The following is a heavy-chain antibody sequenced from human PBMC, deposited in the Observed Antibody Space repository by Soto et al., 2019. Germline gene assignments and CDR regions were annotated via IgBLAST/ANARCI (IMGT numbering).Heavy chain of an antibody. CDR3: AREGSYSAYNFAHGIQLWSFDF. CDR2: IFSSGST. D-gene: IGHD5-12*01. V-gene: IGHV4-4*07. Sequence: SETLSLTCTVSGGSISSYYWSWIRQPAGKGLEWIGRIFSSGSTSFNPSLESRVAMSVDTSKNHFSLNLSSVTAADMAVYYCAREGSYSAYNFAHGIQLWSFDFWGQGALVTVSS. J-gene: IGHJ4*02. CDR1: GGSISSYY.